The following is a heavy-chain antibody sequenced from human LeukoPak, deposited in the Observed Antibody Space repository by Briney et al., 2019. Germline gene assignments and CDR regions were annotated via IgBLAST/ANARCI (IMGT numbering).Heavy chain of an antibody. CDR1: DGSISNYY. V-gene: IGHV4-59*06. CDR2: IHNSRGT. J-gene: IGHJ4*02. Sequence: PSETLSLTCTVSDGSISNYYWSWIRQSPGKGLEWIGAIHNSRGTSYNPSLESRLTISVDPSENKFFLKMTSVTDADTATYYCGKVGGNTNSWGQGTLVTVSS. D-gene: IGHD4-23*01. CDR3: GKVGGNTNS.